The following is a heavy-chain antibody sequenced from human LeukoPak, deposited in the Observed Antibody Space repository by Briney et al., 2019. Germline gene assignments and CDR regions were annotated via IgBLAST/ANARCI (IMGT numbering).Heavy chain of an antibody. CDR1: GYSFTGYY. J-gene: IGHJ4*02. V-gene: IGHV1-2*02. Sequence: GASVKVSCKASGYSFTGYYMHWVRQAPGQGLEWMGWINPNSGGTNYAQKFQGRVTMTRDTSISTAYMELSRLRSDDTAVYYCARAIMFTIFGVVIPSTFDYWGQGTLVTVSS. D-gene: IGHD3-3*01. CDR2: INPNSGGT. CDR3: ARAIMFTIFGVVIPSTFDY.